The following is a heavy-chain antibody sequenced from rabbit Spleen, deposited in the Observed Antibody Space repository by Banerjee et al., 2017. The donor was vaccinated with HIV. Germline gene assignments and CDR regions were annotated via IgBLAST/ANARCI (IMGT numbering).Heavy chain of an antibody. V-gene: IGHV1S40*01. CDR2: IAGSSSGFT. CDR1: GFSFSSSDY. Sequence: SLEESGGDLVKPGASLTLTCTASGFSFSSSDYMCWVRYAPGKGLVWILCIAGSSSGFTYYATWATGRFTCSKPSSTTVTLQMTSLTVADTATYFCARDTGSSFSSYSMDLWGPGTRFTVS. CDR3: ARDTGSSFSSYSMDL. J-gene: IGHJ6*01. D-gene: IGHD8-1*01.